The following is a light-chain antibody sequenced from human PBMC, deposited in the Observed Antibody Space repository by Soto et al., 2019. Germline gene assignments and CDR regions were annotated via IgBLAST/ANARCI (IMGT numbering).Light chain of an antibody. Sequence: QSALTQPASVSGSPGQSITISCTGTSSDVGGYNYVSWYQQHPGKAPKLMIYDVSNRPSGVSNHFSGSKSGNTASLTISGLQAEDEADYYCSSYRSSSTLYVFGTGTKLTVL. J-gene: IGLJ1*01. CDR3: SSYRSSSTLYV. CDR2: DVS. V-gene: IGLV2-14*01. CDR1: SSDVGGYNY.